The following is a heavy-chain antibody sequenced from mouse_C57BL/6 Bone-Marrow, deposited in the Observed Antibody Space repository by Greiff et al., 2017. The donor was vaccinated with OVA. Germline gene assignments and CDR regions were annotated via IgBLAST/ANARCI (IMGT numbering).Heavy chain of an antibody. J-gene: IGHJ4*01. D-gene: IGHD2-2*01. V-gene: IGHV1-69*01. CDR1: GYTFTSYW. CDR3: ARWGVKDAMDY. Sequence: QVQLKQPGAELVMPGASVKLSCKASGYTFTSYWMHWVKQRPGQGLEWIGEIDPSDSYTNYNQKFKGKSTLTVDKSSSTAYMQLSSLTSEDSAVYYCARWGVKDAMDYWGQGTSVTVSS. CDR2: IDPSDSYT.